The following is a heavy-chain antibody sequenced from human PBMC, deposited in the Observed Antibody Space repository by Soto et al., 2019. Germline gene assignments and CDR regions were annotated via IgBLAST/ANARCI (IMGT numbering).Heavy chain of an antibody. V-gene: IGHV4-59*08. D-gene: IGHD3-22*01. CDR1: GGSLDNYY. Sequence: QVQLHESGPGLVKPSETLSLSCSVSGGSLDNYYWTWIRQPPGKGLEFIGYIYYKGTTTYNPSLTSRVAISIDTSKHPFSLQLTSVIAADTAIYYCARLGDYYQSLGTWGRGTLVTVSS. CDR2: IYYKGTT. J-gene: IGHJ5*02. CDR3: ARLGDYYQSLGT.